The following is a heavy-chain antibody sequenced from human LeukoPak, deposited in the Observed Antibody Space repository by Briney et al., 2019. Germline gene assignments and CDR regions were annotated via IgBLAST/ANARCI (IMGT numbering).Heavy chain of an antibody. CDR1: GFTFSSYW. J-gene: IGHJ6*03. CDR2: IKQDGSEK. CDR3: ARLRGGRVATIAYYYYYYMDV. D-gene: IGHD5-12*01. Sequence: GGSLRLSCAASGFTFSSYWMSWVRQAPGKGLEWVANIKQDGSEKYYVDSVKGRFTISRDNAKNSLYLQMNSLRAEDTAVYYCARLRGGRVATIAYYYYYYMDVWGKGTAVTISS. V-gene: IGHV3-7*01.